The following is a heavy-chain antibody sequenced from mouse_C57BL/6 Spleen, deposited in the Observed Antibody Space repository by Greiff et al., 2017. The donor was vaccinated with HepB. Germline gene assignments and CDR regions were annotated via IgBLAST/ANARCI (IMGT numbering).Heavy chain of an antibody. CDR2: ISSGSSTI. Sequence: EVKVVESGGGLVKPGGSLKLSCAASGFTFSDYGMHWVRKAPEKGLEWVAYISSGSSTIYYADTVKGRFIISRDNAKNTLFLQMTSLRSEDTAMYYCARSIYYSNDYWGQGTTLTVSS. CDR1: GFTFSDYG. D-gene: IGHD2-5*01. J-gene: IGHJ2*01. CDR3: ARSIYYSNDY. V-gene: IGHV5-17*01.